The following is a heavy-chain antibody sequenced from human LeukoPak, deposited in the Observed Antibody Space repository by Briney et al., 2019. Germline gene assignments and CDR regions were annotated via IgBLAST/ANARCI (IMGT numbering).Heavy chain of an antibody. D-gene: IGHD3-10*01. V-gene: IGHV1-2*02. CDR2: INPNSGGT. J-gene: IGHJ4*02. Sequence: ASVKVSCKASGYTFTGYYMHWVRQAPGQGLEWMGWINPNSGGTNYAQKCQGRVTMTRDTSISPAYMEPSRLRSDDPAVYYCARDMDPVLPRTGWGQATLVTVPS. CDR1: GYTFTGYY. CDR3: ARDMDPVLPRTG.